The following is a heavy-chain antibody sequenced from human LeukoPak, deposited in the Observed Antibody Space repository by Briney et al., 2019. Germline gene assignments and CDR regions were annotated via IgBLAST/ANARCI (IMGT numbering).Heavy chain of an antibody. CDR2: ISGSGGST. Sequence: GGSLRLSCAASGFTFSSYAMSWVRQAPGKGLEWVSAISGSGGSTYYADSVEGRFTISRDNSKNTLYLQMNSLRAEDTAVYYCAKDLGYCSSTSCFVDAFDIWGQGTMVTVSS. J-gene: IGHJ3*02. CDR3: AKDLGYCSSTSCFVDAFDI. D-gene: IGHD2-2*01. CDR1: GFTFSSYA. V-gene: IGHV3-23*01.